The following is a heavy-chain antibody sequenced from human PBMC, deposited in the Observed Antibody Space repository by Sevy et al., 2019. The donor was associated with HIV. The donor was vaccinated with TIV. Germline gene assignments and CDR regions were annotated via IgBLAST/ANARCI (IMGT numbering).Heavy chain of an antibody. J-gene: IGHJ6*02. CDR2: ISYDGSNK. CDR1: GFTFSSYA. V-gene: IGHV3-30-3*01. D-gene: IGHD5-12*01. CDR3: ARDVARSVYEYYYYGMDV. Sequence: GGSLRLSCAASGFTFSSYAMHWVRQAPGKGLEWVAVISYDGSNKYYADSVKGRFTISRDNSKNTLYLQMNSLRAEDTAVHYCARDVARSVYEYYYYGMDVWGQGTVVTVSS.